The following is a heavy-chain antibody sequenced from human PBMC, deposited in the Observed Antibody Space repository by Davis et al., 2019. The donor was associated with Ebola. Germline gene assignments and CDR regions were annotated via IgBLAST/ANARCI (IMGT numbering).Heavy chain of an antibody. CDR1: GGSISSYY. CDR2: IYYSGST. V-gene: IGHV4-59*01. D-gene: IGHD5-18*01. J-gene: IGHJ4*02. CDR3: ARDGRNSYGYIYFDY. Sequence: PSETLSLTCTVSGGSISSYYWSWIRQPPGKGLEWIGYIYYSGSTNYNPSLKSRVTISVDTSKNQFSLKLSSVTAADTAVYYCARDGRNSYGYIYFDYWGQGTLVTVSS.